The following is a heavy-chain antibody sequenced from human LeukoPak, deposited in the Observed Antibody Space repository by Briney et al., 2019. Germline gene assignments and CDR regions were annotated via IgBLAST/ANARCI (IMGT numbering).Heavy chain of an antibody. J-gene: IGHJ4*02. D-gene: IGHD2/OR15-2a*01. V-gene: IGHV3-53*01. CDR1: GFTVSSIH. Sequence: GGSLRLSCAASGFTVSSIHMVWVRQAPGKGLEWVSVTYTGGNSYYADSVKGRFTISRDNAKNSLYLQMNSLRAEDTAVYYCARDLSPRRVIAGELLYWGQGTLVTVSS. CDR2: TYTGGNS. CDR3: ARDLSPRRVIAGELLY.